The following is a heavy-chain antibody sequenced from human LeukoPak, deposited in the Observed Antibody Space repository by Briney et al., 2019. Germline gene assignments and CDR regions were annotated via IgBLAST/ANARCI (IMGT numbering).Heavy chain of an antibody. D-gene: IGHD1-26*01. CDR1: GGSFGNFY. J-gene: IGHJ3*02. CDR3: ARAGGGSYSFLEAFDI. Sequence: PSETLSLTCAVYGGSFGNFYWSWFRQPLGRGLEWIGEINHDGSTKYNPSLKSRVTISVDTSKNQFSLKLSSVTTADTAVYYCARAGGGSYSFLEAFDIWGQGTMVTVSS. V-gene: IGHV4-34*01. CDR2: INHDGST.